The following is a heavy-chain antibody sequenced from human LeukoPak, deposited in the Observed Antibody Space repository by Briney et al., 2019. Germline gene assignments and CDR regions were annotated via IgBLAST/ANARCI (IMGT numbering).Heavy chain of an antibody. D-gene: IGHD4-11*01. CDR1: GFTFSSYA. Sequence: PGGSLRLSCAASGFTFSSYAMSWVREAPGKGLEGVSAISGSGGSTYYADSVKGRFPISRDNSKNTLYLQMNSLRAEDTAVYYCAKVWYSNYGSAFDIWGQGTMVTVSS. V-gene: IGHV3-23*01. CDR3: AKVWYSNYGSAFDI. CDR2: ISGSGGST. J-gene: IGHJ3*02.